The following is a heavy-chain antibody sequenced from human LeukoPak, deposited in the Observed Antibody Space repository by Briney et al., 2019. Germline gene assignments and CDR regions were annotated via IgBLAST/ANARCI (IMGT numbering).Heavy chain of an antibody. D-gene: IGHD2-2*01. J-gene: IGHJ5*02. Sequence: DPGGSLRLSCAASGFTFSSYAMSWVLQAPGKGLEWVSAISGSGGSTYYADSVKGRFTISRDNTKNTLYLQMNSLRAEDTALYFLVLDECSSSRSSGFPWRQGTVDTVSS. CDR1: GFTFSSYA. V-gene: IGHV3-23*01. CDR2: ISGSGGST. CDR3: VLDECSSSRSSGFP.